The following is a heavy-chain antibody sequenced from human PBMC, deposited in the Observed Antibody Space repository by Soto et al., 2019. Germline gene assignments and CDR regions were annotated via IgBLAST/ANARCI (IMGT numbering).Heavy chain of an antibody. Sequence: EVQLLESGGGLVQPGGSLRLSCAASGFTFSSYAMSWVLQAPGKGLEWVSGISGSGGSTDYADSVKGRFTISRDNFKNTLDLQMNSLRADDTAVYYCAKRNWEGCSSISCYVYDHWGQGTLVTVS. J-gene: IGHJ5*02. CDR2: ISGSGGST. D-gene: IGHD2-2*01. CDR3: AKRNWEGCSSISCYVYDH. V-gene: IGHV3-23*01. CDR1: GFTFSSYA.